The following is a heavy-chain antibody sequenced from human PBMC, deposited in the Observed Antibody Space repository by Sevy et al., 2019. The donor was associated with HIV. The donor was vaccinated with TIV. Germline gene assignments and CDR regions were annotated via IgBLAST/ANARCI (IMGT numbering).Heavy chain of an antibody. CDR1: GFTFSKYW. J-gene: IGHJ4*02. D-gene: IGHD1-7*01. CDR2: IKQDAGQK. Sequence: GGSLRLSCAASGFTFSKYWMGWVRQAPGKGLEWVANIKQDAGQKYYVDSVNGRFTISRDNAKNSLDLQMNSLRAEDTAVYFCARDDGNYYFHYWGQGTLVTVSS. V-gene: IGHV3-7*01. CDR3: ARDDGNYYFHY.